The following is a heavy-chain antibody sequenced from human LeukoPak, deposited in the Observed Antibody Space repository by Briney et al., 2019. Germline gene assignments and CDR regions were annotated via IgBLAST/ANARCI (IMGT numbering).Heavy chain of an antibody. CDR2: ISYDGSNK. V-gene: IGHV3-30*18. Sequence: TGGSLRLSCAASGFTFSSYGMHWVRQAPGKGLEWVAVISYDGSNKYYADSVKGRFTISRDNSKNTLYLQMNSLRAEDTAVYYCAKAARRLGLLVVTHFDYWGQGTLVTVSS. CDR1: GFTFSSYG. CDR3: AKAARRLGLLVVTHFDY. J-gene: IGHJ4*02. D-gene: IGHD3-22*01.